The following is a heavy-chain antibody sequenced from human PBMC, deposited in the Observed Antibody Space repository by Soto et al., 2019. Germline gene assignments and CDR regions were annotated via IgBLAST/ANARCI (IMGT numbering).Heavy chain of an antibody. CDR2: IYSGDTT. Sequence: EVQLVESGGGLIQPGGSLRLSCAASGFTVSSNYMSWVRQAPGKGLEWVSVIYSGDTTYYVDSVKGRFTISRDHSKNTLYLQMNSLRAEDTAVYYCARDLRTLYGMDVWGQGTTVTVSS. J-gene: IGHJ6*02. V-gene: IGHV3-53*01. CDR1: GFTVSSNY. CDR3: ARDLRTLYGMDV.